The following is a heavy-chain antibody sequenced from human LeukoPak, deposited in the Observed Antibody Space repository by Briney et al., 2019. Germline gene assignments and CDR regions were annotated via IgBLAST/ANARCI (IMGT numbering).Heavy chain of an antibody. J-gene: IGHJ4*02. CDR1: GFTVSSNY. CDR2: IYSDGST. D-gene: IGHD3-3*01. V-gene: IGHV3-53*04. CDR3: ASGPITIFVAFDY. Sequence: GGSLRLSCAASGFTVSSNYMTWVRQAPGKGLEWVSVIYSDGSTYYADSVKGRFIISRHDSKNTLYLQMNSLRAEDTAVYYCASGPITIFVAFDYWGQGTLVTV.